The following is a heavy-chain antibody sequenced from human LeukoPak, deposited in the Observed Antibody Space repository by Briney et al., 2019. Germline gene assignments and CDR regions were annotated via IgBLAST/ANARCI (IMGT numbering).Heavy chain of an antibody. CDR2: IYPGDSDT. D-gene: IGHD2-2*01. CDR1: GYSFTSYW. V-gene: IGHV5-51*01. Sequence: GESLKISCKGSGYSFTSYWIGWVRQMPGKGLEWMGIIYPGDSDTRYSPSFQGQVTISADKSISTAYLQWSSLKASDTAMYYCARQYQLLWADYYYYYMDVWSKGTTVTVSS. J-gene: IGHJ6*03. CDR3: ARQYQLLWADYYYYYMDV.